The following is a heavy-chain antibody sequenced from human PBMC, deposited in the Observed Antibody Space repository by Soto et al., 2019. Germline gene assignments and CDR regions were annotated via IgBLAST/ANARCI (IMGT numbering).Heavy chain of an antibody. Sequence: PGGSLRLSCAASGFTFSIYGMHWVRQAPGKGLEWVAVISYDGSNKYYADSVKGRFTISSVNYKNTLYLQMNSLRAEDRAVYYCAKDQPMTGTASDYWGQGTLVTVSS. D-gene: IGHD1-20*01. CDR3: AKDQPMTGTASDY. CDR2: ISYDGSNK. V-gene: IGHV3-30*18. CDR1: GFTFSIYG. J-gene: IGHJ4*02.